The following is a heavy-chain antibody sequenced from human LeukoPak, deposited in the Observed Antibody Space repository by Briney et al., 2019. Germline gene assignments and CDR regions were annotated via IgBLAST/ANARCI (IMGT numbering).Heavy chain of an antibody. CDR3: ARGYSGYDLNDY. J-gene: IGHJ4*02. Sequence: SETLSLTCTVSGGSVSSGSYYWSWIRQPPGKGLEWIGYIYYSGSTNYNPSLKSRVTISVDTSKNQFSLKLSSVTAADTAVYYCARGYSGYDLNDYWGQGTLVTVST. CDR2: IYYSGST. V-gene: IGHV4-61*01. D-gene: IGHD5-12*01. CDR1: GGSVSSGSYY.